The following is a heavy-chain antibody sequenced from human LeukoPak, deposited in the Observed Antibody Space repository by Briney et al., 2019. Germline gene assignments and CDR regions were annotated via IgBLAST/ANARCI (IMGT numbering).Heavy chain of an antibody. J-gene: IGHJ5*02. Sequence: PGGSLRLSCVASGFTFSSRDWMTWVRQAPGKGLEWVANIKQDGSEKNYVDSVKGRFTISRDNAENSLYLQMNSLRVEDTAVYYCVREGGSDWYSGWFDPWGQGTLVTVSS. D-gene: IGHD6-19*01. V-gene: IGHV3-7*01. CDR3: VREGGSDWYSGWFDP. CDR1: GFTFSSRDW. CDR2: IKQDGSEK.